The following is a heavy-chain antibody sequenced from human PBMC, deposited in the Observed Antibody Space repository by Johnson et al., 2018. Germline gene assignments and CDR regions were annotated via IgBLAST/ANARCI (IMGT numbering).Heavy chain of an antibody. V-gene: IGHV3-23*04. D-gene: IGHD3-10*01. CDR3: AKDGDTLAEFLYKGDAVDV. Sequence: VQLVESGGGLVQPGGSLRLSCAASGFSFSSYALTWVRQAPGKGLEWVSGISGGGGSTYYADSVKGRFTISRANAKKTLFLKMNSRRAEDTAIYYCAKDGDTLAEFLYKGDAVDVWGQGTMVTVSS. J-gene: IGHJ3*01. CDR1: GFSFSSYA. CDR2: ISGGGGST.